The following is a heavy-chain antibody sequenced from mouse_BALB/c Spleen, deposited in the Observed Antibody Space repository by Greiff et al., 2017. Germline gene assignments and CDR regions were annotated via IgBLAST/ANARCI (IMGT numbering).Heavy chain of an antibody. CDR1: GYSFTSDYA. CDR3: ARSSFMYYCDY. CDR2: ISYSGST. Sequence: EVMLVESGPGLVKPSQSLSLTCTVTGYSFTSDYAWNWIRQFPGNKLEWMGYISYSGSTSYNPSLKSRITITRDTSKNQFFLQLNAVTTEDTAIDYGARSSFMYYCDYWGQGTTLTVAS. V-gene: IGHV3-2*02. D-gene: IGHD1-1*01. J-gene: IGHJ2*01.